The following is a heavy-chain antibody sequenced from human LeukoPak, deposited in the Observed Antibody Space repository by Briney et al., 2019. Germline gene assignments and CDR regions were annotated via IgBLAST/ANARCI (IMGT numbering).Heavy chain of an antibody. D-gene: IGHD4-17*01. CDR2: IKQDGSDI. CDR3: TRDALYGDPSYYYMDV. CDR1: GFNFNGFW. J-gene: IGHJ6*03. Sequence: PGGSLRLSCAASGFNFNGFWMSWVRQAPGKGLGWVANIKQDGSDIYYLGSVRGRFTISRDNAMNSLYLQMNSLRAEDTAVYYCTRDALYGDPSYYYMDVWGKGTTVTVSS. V-gene: IGHV3-7*01.